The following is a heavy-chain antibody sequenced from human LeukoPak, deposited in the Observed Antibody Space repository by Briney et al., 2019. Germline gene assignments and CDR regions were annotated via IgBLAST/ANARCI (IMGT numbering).Heavy chain of an antibody. J-gene: IGHJ4*02. CDR3: ARDIAAAGNPAFDY. V-gene: IGHV1-2*02. Sequence: ASVKVSCKASGYTFTGYYMHWVRRAPGQGLEWMGWINPNSGGTNYAQKFQGRVTMTRDTSISTAYMELSRLRSDDTAVYYCARDIAAAGNPAFDYWGQGTLVTVSS. CDR1: GYTFTGYY. CDR2: INPNSGGT. D-gene: IGHD6-13*01.